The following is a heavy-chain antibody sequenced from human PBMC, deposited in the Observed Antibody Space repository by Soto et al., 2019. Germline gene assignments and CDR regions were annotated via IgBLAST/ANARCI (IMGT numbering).Heavy chain of an antibody. D-gene: IGHD4-17*01. V-gene: IGHV4-59*01. CDR1: GGSISSYY. J-gene: IGHJ4*02. Sequence: PSETLSLTCTVSGGSISSYYWSWIRQPPGEGLEWIGYIYYSGSTNYNPSLKSRVTISVDTSKNQFSLKLSSVTAADTAVYYCASEDGDFYYFYFWGQGTLVTVAS. CDR2: IYYSGST. CDR3: ASEDGDFYYFYF.